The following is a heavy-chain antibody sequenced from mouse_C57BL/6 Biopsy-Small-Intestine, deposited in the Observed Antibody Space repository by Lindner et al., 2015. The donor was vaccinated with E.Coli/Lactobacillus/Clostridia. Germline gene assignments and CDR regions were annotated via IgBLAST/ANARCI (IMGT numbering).Heavy chain of an antibody. V-gene: IGHV1-54*01. CDR3: ARSLHYYGSSYQNPLFDY. Sequence: VQLQESGAELVRPGTSVKVSCKASGYAFTNYLIEWVKQRPGQGLEWIGVINPGSGGTNYNEKFKGKATLTADKSSSTAYMQLSSLTSEDSAVYFCARSLHYYGSSYQNPLFDYWGQGTTLTVSS. D-gene: IGHD1-1*01. CDR1: GYAFTNYL. CDR2: INPGSGGT. J-gene: IGHJ2*01.